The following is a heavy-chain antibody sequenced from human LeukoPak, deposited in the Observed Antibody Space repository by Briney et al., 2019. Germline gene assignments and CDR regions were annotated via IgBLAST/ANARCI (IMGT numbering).Heavy chain of an antibody. CDR2: INHSGST. D-gene: IGHD2-15*01. CDR3: ARSGIVVVVASTNWFDP. J-gene: IGHJ5*02. Sequence: SETLSLTCAVYGGSFSGYYWSWIRQPPGKGLEWIGEINHSGSTNYNPSLKSRVTISVDTSKNQFSLKLSSVTAADTAVYYCARSGIVVVVASTNWFDPWGQGTLVTVSS. CDR1: GGSFSGYY. V-gene: IGHV4-34*01.